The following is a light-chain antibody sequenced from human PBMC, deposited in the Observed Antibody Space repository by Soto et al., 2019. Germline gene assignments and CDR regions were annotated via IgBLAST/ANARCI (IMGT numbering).Light chain of an antibody. CDR3: LQYHNLWA. CDR2: RAS. V-gene: IGKV3-15*01. CDR1: QSIYYN. Sequence: EIVMTQSPATLSLSPGERATLSCRASQSIYYNVAWYQQRPGQAPRLLIYRASTRAPGVPARFSGSGSGTEFTLTISSLQPEDFTVYSCLQYHNLWAFGQGTKVDIK. J-gene: IGKJ1*01.